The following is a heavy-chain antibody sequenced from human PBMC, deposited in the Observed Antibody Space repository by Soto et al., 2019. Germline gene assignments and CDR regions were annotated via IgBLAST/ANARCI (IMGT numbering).Heavy chain of an antibody. J-gene: IGHJ6*02. D-gene: IGHD6-19*01. V-gene: IGHV1-2*02. CDR2: INPNSGGT. CDR1: GYTFTDYY. Sequence: ASVKVSCKXSGYTFTDYYMHWVRQAPGQGLEWMGWINPNSGGTNYAQKFQGRVTMTRDTSISTAYMEVSRLRSDDTAVYYCARDKVAGDYYYYDMDVWGQGTTVTVSS. CDR3: ARDKVAGDYYYYDMDV.